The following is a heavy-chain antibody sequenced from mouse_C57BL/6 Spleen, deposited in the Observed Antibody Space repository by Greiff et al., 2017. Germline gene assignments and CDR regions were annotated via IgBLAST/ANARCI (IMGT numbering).Heavy chain of an antibody. Sequence: QVQLQQPGAELVKPGASVKLSCTASGYTFTSYWMHWVKQRPGRGLEWIGRIDPNSGGIKYNETFKSKATLTVDKPSSTAYMQLSSLTSEVSAVYYCARSGYSNPGYIDVWGTGTTVTVSS. D-gene: IGHD2-5*01. CDR3: ARSGYSNPGYIDV. CDR2: IDPNSGGI. V-gene: IGHV1-72*01. J-gene: IGHJ1*03. CDR1: GYTFTSYW.